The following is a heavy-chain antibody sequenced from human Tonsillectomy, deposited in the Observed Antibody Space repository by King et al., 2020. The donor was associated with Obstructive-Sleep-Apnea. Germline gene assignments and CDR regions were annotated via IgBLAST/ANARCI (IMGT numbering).Heavy chain of an antibody. CDR1: GFTFSNAW. V-gene: IGHV3-15*01. CDR2: IKSKTDGGTT. D-gene: IGHD6-13*01. Sequence: VQLVESGGGLVKPGGSLRLSCAASGFTFSNAWMSWVRQAPGKGLEWVGRIKSKTDGGTTDYAAPVKGRFTISRDDSKNTLYLQMNSLKTEDTAVYYCTASSSWSRKYYYYYYGMDVWGQGTTVTVSS. J-gene: IGHJ6*02. CDR3: TASSSWSRKYYYYYYGMDV.